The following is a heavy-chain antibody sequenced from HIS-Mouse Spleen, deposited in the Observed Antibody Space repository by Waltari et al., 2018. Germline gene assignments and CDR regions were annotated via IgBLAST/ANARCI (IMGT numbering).Heavy chain of an antibody. Sequence: QITLKESGPTLVKPTQTLTLTCTFSGFSLSTSGVGVGWIRQPPGKALEWLALIYWDDDKRYSPSLKSRLTITKDTSKNQVVITMTTMDPVDTATYYGAHRRGRGYSGYDFDYWVQGTLVTVSS. V-gene: IGHV2-5*02. CDR2: IYWDDDK. J-gene: IGHJ4*02. D-gene: IGHD5-12*01. CDR3: AHRRGRGYSGYDFDY. CDR1: GFSLSTSGVG.